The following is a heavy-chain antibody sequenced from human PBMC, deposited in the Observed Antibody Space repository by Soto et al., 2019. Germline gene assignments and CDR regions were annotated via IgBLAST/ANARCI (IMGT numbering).Heavy chain of an antibody. V-gene: IGHV3-9*01. D-gene: IGHD3-16*01. CDR2: ITWNGDNV. CDR3: VTDGRCDFLQGDHFDH. J-gene: IGHJ4*02. Sequence: GGSLRLSCAASGLNFDGYAMHWVRQVPGKGLEWVSGITWNGDNVAYADSVKGRFTISRDNAKSTLYLQMNSLRVEDTALYYCVTDGRCDFLQGDHFDHWGQGTLVTVSS. CDR1: GLNFDGYA.